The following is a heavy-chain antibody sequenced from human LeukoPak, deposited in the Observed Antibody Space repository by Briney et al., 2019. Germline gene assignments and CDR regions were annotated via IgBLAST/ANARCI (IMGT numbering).Heavy chain of an antibody. CDR2: TNGDGSDT. V-gene: IGHV3-74*01. Sequence: GGSLRLSCAASGFTLSNSWMHWVRQAPGKGLVWVSRTNGDGSDTSYADSVKGRFTISRDSATNTLYLQMNSLRAEDTAIYYCVRDGEYSHGIDFDYWGQGTLVTVSS. CDR3: VRDGEYSHGIDFDY. D-gene: IGHD5-18*01. J-gene: IGHJ4*02. CDR1: GFTLSNSW.